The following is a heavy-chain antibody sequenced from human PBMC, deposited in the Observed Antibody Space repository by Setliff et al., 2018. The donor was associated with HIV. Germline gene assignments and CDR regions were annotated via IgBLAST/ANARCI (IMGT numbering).Heavy chain of an antibody. D-gene: IGHD1-7*01. J-gene: IGHJ6*02. V-gene: IGHV3-30*04. CDR2: ISSDGSRK. CDR3: ARVRSWNFVDGMDV. Sequence: LTCAASGFTFNNHAIHWVRQAPGKGLEWVAVISSDGSRKEFVDSVKGRFSISRDSSKDTVSLEMDSLRGEDTAVYYCARVRSWNFVDGMDVWGQGTTVTVSS. CDR1: GFTFNNHA.